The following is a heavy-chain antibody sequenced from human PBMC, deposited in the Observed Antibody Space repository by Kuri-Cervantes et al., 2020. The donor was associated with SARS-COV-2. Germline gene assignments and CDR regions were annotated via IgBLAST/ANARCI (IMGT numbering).Heavy chain of an antibody. CDR1: GLSFSTYW. CDR3: VRGTEDYSGARSFFDS. J-gene: IGHJ4*02. D-gene: IGHD4-11*01. CDR2: IKQDDTEY. V-gene: IGHV3-7*03. Sequence: GGSLRLSCAASGLSFSTYWMNWVRQAPGKGLEWVANIKQDDTEYYYVDSVRGRFTISRDNAKNSMYVQMNRLRAEDTAIYYCVRGTEDYSGARSFFDSWGQGTPVTVSS.